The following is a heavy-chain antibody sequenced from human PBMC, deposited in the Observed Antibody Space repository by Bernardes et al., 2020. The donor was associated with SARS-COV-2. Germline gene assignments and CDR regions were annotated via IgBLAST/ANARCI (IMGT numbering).Heavy chain of an antibody. J-gene: IGHJ5*02. CDR3: ATFDSSGYYYGA. CDR2: ISGYADNT. V-gene: IGHV3-23*01. Sequence: GGSLRLSCAASGFTLSPYAMSWVRQAPGKGLEWVSGISGYADNTYYADSVMGRFTIARDTSKNTLFLHMTVLSAEDTAVYYCATFDSSGYYYGAWGQGTLVTVSS. CDR1: GFTLSPYA. D-gene: IGHD3-22*01.